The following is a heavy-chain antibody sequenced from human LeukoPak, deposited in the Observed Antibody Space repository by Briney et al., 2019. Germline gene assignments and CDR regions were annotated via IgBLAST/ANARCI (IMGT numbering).Heavy chain of an antibody. V-gene: IGHV1-69*05. CDR1: GGTFSSYA. D-gene: IGHD2-15*01. CDR2: IIPIFGTA. CDR3: ASAGSQNYYYYYYMDV. Sequence: SVKVSCKASGGTFSSYAISWVRQAPGQGLEWMGGIIPIFGTANYAQKFQGRVTITTDESTSTAYMELSSLRSEDTAVYYCASAGSQNYYYYYYMDVWGKGTTVTVSS. J-gene: IGHJ6*03.